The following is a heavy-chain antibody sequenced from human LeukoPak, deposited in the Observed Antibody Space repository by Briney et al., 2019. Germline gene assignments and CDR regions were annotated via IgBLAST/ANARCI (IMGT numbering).Heavy chain of an antibody. CDR1: GYTFTTNA. J-gene: IGHJ4*02. CDR3: ARHSSRGHYYDFDF. D-gene: IGHD3-22*01. Sequence: ASVKVPCKASGYTFTTNAMHWVRQAPGQRLEWMGWINAGNGNTKYSQKFQGRVTITRDTSASTAYMELSSLRFEDSAVYFCARHSSRGHYYDFDFWGQGSLVTVSS. V-gene: IGHV1-3*01. CDR2: INAGNGNT.